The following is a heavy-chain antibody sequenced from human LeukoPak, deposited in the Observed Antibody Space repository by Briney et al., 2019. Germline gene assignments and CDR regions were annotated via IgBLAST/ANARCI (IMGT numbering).Heavy chain of an antibody. CDR3: ARAWGSGSPYYFDY. CDR2: INHSGST. CDR1: GGSISTNAYY. D-gene: IGHD3-10*01. Sequence: SETLSLPCTVSGGSISTNAYYWSWIRQPPGTGLEWIGEINHSGSTNYNPSLKSRVTISVDTSKNQFSLKLSSVTAADTAVYYCARAWGSGSPYYFDYWGQGTLVTVSS. V-gene: IGHV4-39*07. J-gene: IGHJ4*02.